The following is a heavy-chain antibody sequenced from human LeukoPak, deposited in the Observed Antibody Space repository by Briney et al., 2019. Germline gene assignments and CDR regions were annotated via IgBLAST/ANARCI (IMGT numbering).Heavy chain of an antibody. CDR2: ISSSSSTT. V-gene: IGHV3-48*02. J-gene: IGHJ6*02. Sequence: PGGSLRLSCAASGFTFSGYSMNWVRQAPGKGLEWVSYISSSSSTTYYADSVQGRFTISRDNAKNSLYLQMDSLRDGDTAVYYCASEEGGLDVWGQGTTVTVSS. CDR3: ASEEGGLDV. CDR1: GFTFSGYS.